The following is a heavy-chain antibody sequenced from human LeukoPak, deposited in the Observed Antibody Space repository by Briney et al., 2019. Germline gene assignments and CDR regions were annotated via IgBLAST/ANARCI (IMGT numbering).Heavy chain of an antibody. CDR2: IYGGDST. CDR3: ARGAPHFDF. CDR1: GFTVSSYY. J-gene: IGHJ4*02. V-gene: IGHV3-66*02. Sequence: QPGGSLRLFCAASGFTVSSYYINWVRQAPGKGLEWVSVIYGGDSTYNADSVKGRFTISRDNSKNTLYLQMNSLRPEDTAMYYCARGAPHFDFWGQGTLVTVSS.